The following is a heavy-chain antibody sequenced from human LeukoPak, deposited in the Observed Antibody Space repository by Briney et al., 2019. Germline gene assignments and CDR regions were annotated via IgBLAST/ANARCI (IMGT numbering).Heavy chain of an antibody. Sequence: GGSLRLSCAASGFTFSRYSMNWVRQAPGKGLEWVSSISSSSSYTYYADSVKGRLTISRDNSKNTLYLQMNSLRAEDTAVYYCARDYYDILTGYHNWFDPWGQGTLVTVSS. V-gene: IGHV3-21*01. CDR2: ISSSSSYT. CDR3: ARDYYDILTGYHNWFDP. J-gene: IGHJ5*02. CDR1: GFTFSRYS. D-gene: IGHD3-9*01.